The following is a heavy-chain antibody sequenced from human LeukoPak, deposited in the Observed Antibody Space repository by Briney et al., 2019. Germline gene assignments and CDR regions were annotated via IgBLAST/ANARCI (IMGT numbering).Heavy chain of an antibody. CDR1: GGSISSYY. V-gene: IGHV4-59*01. D-gene: IGHD4-17*01. Sequence: SETLSLTCTVSGGSISSYYWSWIRQPPAKGLEWIGYIYYSGSTNYNPSLKSRVTISVDTSKNQFSLKLSSVTAADTAVYYCARGQMVYGDYYYFDYWGQGTLVTVSS. CDR2: IYYSGST. CDR3: ARGQMVYGDYYYFDY. J-gene: IGHJ4*02.